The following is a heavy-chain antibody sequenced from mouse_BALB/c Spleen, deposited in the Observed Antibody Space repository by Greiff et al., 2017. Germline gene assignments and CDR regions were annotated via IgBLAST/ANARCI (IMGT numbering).Heavy chain of an antibody. J-gene: IGHJ4*01. D-gene: IGHD1-1*01. V-gene: IGHV2-5-1*01. CDR2: IWRGGST. Sequence: VQLQQSGPSLVQPSQSLSITCTVSGFSLTGYGVHWVRQSPGKGLEWLGVIWRGGSTDYNAAFMSRLSITKDNSKSQVFFKMNSLQADDTAIYYCAKGGLRPYAMDYWGQGTSVTVSS. CDR3: AKGGLRPYAMDY. CDR1: GFSLTGYG.